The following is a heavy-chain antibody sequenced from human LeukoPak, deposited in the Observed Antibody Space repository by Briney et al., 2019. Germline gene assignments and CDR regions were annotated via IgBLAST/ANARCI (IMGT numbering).Heavy chain of an antibody. CDR1: GYTFHSYY. V-gene: IGHV1-46*02. Sequence: ASVNVSCKASGYTFHSYYMHWVRQAPGQGLEWMGIINPSGGSTSYAQKFQGRVTMTRDMSTSTVYMELSSLRSEDTAVYYCARDYYDSSGWFDPWGQGTLVTVSS. CDR3: ARDYYDSSGWFDP. D-gene: IGHD3-22*01. J-gene: IGHJ5*02. CDR2: INPSGGST.